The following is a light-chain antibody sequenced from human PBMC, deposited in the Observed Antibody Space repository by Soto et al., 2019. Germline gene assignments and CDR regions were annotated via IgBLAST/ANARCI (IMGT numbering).Light chain of an antibody. Sequence: EIVLTQSPATLSLSPGERATLSCRASPSVTNFLAWYQQKPGQAPRLLIYDASNRATGIPARFSGSGSGTDFTLTISSLEPEDFAVYYCQQRSNWPPLFTFGPGTKVDIK. CDR1: PSVTNF. V-gene: IGKV3-11*01. J-gene: IGKJ3*01. CDR3: QQRSNWPPLFT. CDR2: DAS.